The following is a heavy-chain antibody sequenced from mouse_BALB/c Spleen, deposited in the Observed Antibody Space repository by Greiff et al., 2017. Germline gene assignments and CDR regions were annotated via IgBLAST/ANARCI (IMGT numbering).Heavy chain of an antibody. Sequence: EVQLQESGPGLVKPSQSLSLTCSVTGYSITSGYYWNWIRQFPGNKLEWMGYISYDGSNNYNPSLINRISITRDTSKNQFFLKLNSVTTEDTATYYCAEYDYDVRFAYWGQGTLVTVSA. D-gene: IGHD2-4*01. CDR3: AEYDYDVRFAY. V-gene: IGHV3-6*02. J-gene: IGHJ3*01. CDR1: GYSITSGYY. CDR2: ISYDGSN.